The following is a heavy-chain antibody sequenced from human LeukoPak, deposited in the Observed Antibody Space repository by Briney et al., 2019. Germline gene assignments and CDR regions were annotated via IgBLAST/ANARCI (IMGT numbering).Heavy chain of an antibody. J-gene: IGHJ6*03. CDR2: ISSDSSYI. V-gene: IGHV3-21*01. CDR3: ARIRDFGASCHYLYMDA. CDR1: GFTFSSRS. D-gene: IGHD4-17*01. Sequence: NPGGSLRLSRAASGFTFSSRSMNWVRQAPGKGLEWVSAISSDSSYIYYADSVRGRFTISRDNAKNSLYLQMNSLRAEDTAVYYCARIRDFGASCHYLYMDAWGKGTMVTVSS.